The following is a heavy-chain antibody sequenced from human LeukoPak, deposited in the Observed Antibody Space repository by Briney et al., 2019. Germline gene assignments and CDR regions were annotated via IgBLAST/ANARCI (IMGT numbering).Heavy chain of an antibody. CDR1: GASISSGNYY. CDR3: ARQADSSSCYVDS. CDR2: IYYSGST. D-gene: IGHD6-13*01. V-gene: IGHV4-30-4*08. J-gene: IGHJ4*02. Sequence: SQTLSLTCTVSGASISSGNYYWTWIRQPPGKGLEWIGNIYYSGSTYYNLSLKSRITISLDTSKSQFSLRLSSVTAADTAVYYCARQADSSSCYVDSWGQGTLVTVSS.